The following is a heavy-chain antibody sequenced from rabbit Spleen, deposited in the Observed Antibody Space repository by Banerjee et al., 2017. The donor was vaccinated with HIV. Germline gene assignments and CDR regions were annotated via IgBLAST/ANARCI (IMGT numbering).Heavy chain of an antibody. Sequence: QEQLVESGGGLVQPEGSLTLTCKASGFSFSSSYYMCWVRQAPGKGLEWIACIYDGSGISTKYASWAKGRFTISKTSSTVTLQMTSLTAADTATHFCAREDAGSSTYIDYFQLWGPGTLVTVS. D-gene: IGHD8-1*01. V-gene: IGHV1S45*01. CDR1: GFSFSSSYY. CDR2: IYDGSGIST. CDR3: AREDAGSSTYIDYFQL. J-gene: IGHJ4*01.